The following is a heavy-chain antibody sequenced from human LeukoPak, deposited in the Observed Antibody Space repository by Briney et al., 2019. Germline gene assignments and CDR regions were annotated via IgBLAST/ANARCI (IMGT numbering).Heavy chain of an antibody. CDR3: VREGSSGYNFDY. D-gene: IGHD3-22*01. CDR1: GFTFTTYE. J-gene: IGHJ4*02. CDR2: ISSSGRTT. Sequence: PGGSLGLSCTASGFTFTTYEMHWVRQAPGKGLEWISSISSSGRTTFYADSVKGRFTISRDDAKNSLYLQMSSLRAEDTAVYYCVREGSSGYNFDYWGQGTLVTVSS. V-gene: IGHV3-48*03.